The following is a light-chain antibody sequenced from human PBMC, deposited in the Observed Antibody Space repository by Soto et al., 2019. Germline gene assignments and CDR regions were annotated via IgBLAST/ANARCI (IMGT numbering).Light chain of an antibody. J-gene: IGKJ5*01. CDR3: QQRSNWPPLIS. V-gene: IGKV3-11*01. Sequence: EIVLTQSPDTLSLSPGERATLSCRASQSVTTYLAWYQQKPGQAPRLLISDASNRATGIPARFSGSGSGTDFTLTISSLEPEDFAVYYCQQRSNWPPLISFGQGTRLEI. CDR2: DAS. CDR1: QSVTTY.